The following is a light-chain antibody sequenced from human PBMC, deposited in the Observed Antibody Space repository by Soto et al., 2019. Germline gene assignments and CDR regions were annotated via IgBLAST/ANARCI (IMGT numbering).Light chain of an antibody. CDR3: QQRSNWPRT. CDR2: DAS. Sequence: DIVMTQTPLSLPVTPGEPASISCRSSQSLLDSVDGNTYLDWYLQKPGHSPQLLIYDASNRATGIPARFSGSGSGTDFTLTISSLEPEDFAVYYCQQRSNWPRTFGQGTKVEIK. CDR1: QSLLDSVDGNTY. J-gene: IGKJ1*01. V-gene: IGKV2-40*01.